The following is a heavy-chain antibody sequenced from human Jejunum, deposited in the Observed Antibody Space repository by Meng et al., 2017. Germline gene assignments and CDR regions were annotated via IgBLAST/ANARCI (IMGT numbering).Heavy chain of an antibody. D-gene: IGHD6-13*01. CDR2: INPNNGGT. Sequence: QVQLVQAGAEVRGPGASVKVSCKASGYTFTDYHLHWGRQAPGQGFEWMGWINPNNGGTNYAQNFQGRVTMTRDTPVTTAHMELSSLRSDDTAVYYCARIIFEAGAAYFDYWGQGTLVTVSS. J-gene: IGHJ4*02. V-gene: IGHV1-2*02. CDR1: GYTFTDYH. CDR3: ARIIFEAGAAYFDY.